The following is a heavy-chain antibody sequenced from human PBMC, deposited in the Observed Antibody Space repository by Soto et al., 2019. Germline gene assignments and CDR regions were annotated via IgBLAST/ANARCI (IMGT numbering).Heavy chain of an antibody. Sequence: QITLKESGPTLVKPTQTLTLTCTFSGFSLSTSGVGVGWIRQPPGKALEWLALIYWDDDKRYSPSLKSRLTITKDTSKNQVVLTMTHMDAVDTATYYCAHRSIAAAGFDYWGQGTLVTVSS. D-gene: IGHD6-13*01. CDR1: GFSLSTSGVG. CDR3: AHRSIAAAGFDY. V-gene: IGHV2-5*02. CDR2: IYWDDDK. J-gene: IGHJ4*02.